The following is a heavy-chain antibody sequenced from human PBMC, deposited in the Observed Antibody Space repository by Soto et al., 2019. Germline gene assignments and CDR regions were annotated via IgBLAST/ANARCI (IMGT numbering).Heavy chain of an antibody. CDR3: ARDITLNY. Sequence: SETLSLTCTVSGGSVSSGSYYWSWIRQPPGKGLEWIGYIYYSGSTNYNPSLKSRVTISVDTSKNQFSLKLSSVTAADTAVYYCARDITLNYSGQGTLVTVSS. D-gene: IGHD3-16*01. J-gene: IGHJ4*02. CDR2: IYYSGST. CDR1: GGSVSSGSYY. V-gene: IGHV4-61*01.